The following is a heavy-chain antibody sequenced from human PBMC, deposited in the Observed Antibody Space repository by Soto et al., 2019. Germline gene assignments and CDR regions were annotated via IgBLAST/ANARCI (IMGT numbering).Heavy chain of an antibody. J-gene: IGHJ3*02. CDR3: ARDVMIVARIHSYDDAFDI. V-gene: IGHV1-69*01. Sequence: QVQLVQSGAEVRKPGSSVKVSCKASGGTFSRHAISWVRQAPGQGLEWMGGIIPIFGTANHAQKFQGRVTIIADESTSTVYMELSSLRSEDTAMYYCARDVMIVARIHSYDDAFDIWGQGTMVTVSS. D-gene: IGHD3-22*01. CDR1: GGTFSRHA. CDR2: IIPIFGTA.